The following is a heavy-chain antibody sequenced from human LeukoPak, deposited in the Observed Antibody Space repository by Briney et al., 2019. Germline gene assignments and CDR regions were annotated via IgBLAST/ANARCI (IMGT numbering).Heavy chain of an antibody. CDR1: GYTFTSYG. CDR2: ISAYNGNT. D-gene: IGHD4-11*01. CDR3: ARQTTRYYFDY. Sequence: AAPVKVSCKASGYTFTSYGISWVRQAPGQGLEWMGWISAYNGNTNYAQKLQGRVTMTTDTSTSTAYMELRSLRSDDTAVYYCARQTTRYYFDYWGQGTLVTVSS. J-gene: IGHJ4*02. V-gene: IGHV1-18*01.